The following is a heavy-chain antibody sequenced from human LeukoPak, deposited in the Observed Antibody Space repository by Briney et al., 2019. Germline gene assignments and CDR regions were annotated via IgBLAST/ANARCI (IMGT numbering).Heavy chain of an antibody. CDR3: AGLEGRYSTDWFYFFDY. CDR1: GGSISSLNL. D-gene: IGHD6-19*01. CDR2: MYLDGRT. J-gene: IGHJ4*02. Sequence: SETLSLTCAVSGGSISSLNLWSWLRPPPGKGLEWVGEMYLDGRTNFHPSVRGRVTIFIDKPKNQLSLQLTSVTAADTAVYYCAGLEGRYSTDWFYFFDYWGQGALVTVSS. V-gene: IGHV4-4*02.